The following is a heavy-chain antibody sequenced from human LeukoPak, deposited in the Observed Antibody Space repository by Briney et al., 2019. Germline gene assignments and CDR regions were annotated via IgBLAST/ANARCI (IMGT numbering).Heavy chain of an antibody. CDR2: ISGSGGST. CDR3: AKADTAMDLYYFDY. V-gene: IGHV3-23*01. J-gene: IGHJ4*02. D-gene: IGHD5-18*01. Sequence: GGSLRLSCAASGFTFNSYAMSWVRQAPGKGLEWVSAISGSGGSTYYADSMKGRFTISRDNSKNTLYLQMNSLRAEDTAVYYCAKADTAMDLYYFDYWGQGTLVTVSS. CDR1: GFTFNSYA.